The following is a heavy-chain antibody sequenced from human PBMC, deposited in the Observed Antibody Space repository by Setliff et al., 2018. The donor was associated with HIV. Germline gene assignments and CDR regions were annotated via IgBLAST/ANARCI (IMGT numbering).Heavy chain of an antibody. CDR1: GDIFNNNA. Sequence: GASVKVSCKASGDIFNNNAINWVRQAPGQGLEWMGRIIPIFGMANYARKFQGRVTITADESTSTAYMELSSLRSEDSAVYFCARPIRAAAGNDAFHVWGQGTMVTVSS. D-gene: IGHD6-13*01. J-gene: IGHJ3*01. V-gene: IGHV1-69*13. CDR2: IIPIFGMA. CDR3: ARPIRAAAGNDAFHV.